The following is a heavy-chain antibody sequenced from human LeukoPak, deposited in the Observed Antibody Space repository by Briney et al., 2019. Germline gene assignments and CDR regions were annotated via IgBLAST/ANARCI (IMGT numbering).Heavy chain of an antibody. J-gene: IGHJ5*02. CDR2: IYSGGST. Sequence: GGSLRLSCAASGFTVSSNYMSWVRQAPGKGLEWVSVIYSGGSTYYADSVKGRFTISRDNSKNTLYLQMNSLRAEDTAVYYCARGGSSWPYNWFDPWGQGTLVTVSS. D-gene: IGHD6-13*01. V-gene: IGHV3-53*01. CDR1: GFTVSSNY. CDR3: ARGGSSWPYNWFDP.